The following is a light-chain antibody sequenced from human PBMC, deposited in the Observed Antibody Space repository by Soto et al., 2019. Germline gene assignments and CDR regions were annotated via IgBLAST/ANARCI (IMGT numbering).Light chain of an antibody. V-gene: IGLV2-14*01. CDR1: SSDIGAYNY. Sequence: QSVLTQPASVSGSPGQSITISCTGTSSDIGAYNYVSWYQQHPGRAPKLMVYEVSDRPSGVSNRFSGSKSGNSASLTISGLQAEDEADYYCNSYTTSSTLSYVFGTGTKLTVL. CDR3: NSYTTSSTLSYV. J-gene: IGLJ1*01. CDR2: EVS.